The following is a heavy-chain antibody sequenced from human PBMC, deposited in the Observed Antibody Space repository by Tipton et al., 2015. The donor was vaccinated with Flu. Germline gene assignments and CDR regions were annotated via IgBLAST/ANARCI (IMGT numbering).Heavy chain of an antibody. Sequence: SLRLSCAASGFTVSSNYMSWVRQAPGKGLEWVSVIYSGGSTYYADSVKGRFTISRDNSKNTLYLQMNSLRAGDTAVYYCARLSSNVYGDYSLGTWGQGTLVTVSS. CDR3: ARLSSNVYGDYSLGT. CDR1: GFTVSSNY. CDR2: IYSGGST. D-gene: IGHD4-17*01. V-gene: IGHV3-53*01. J-gene: IGHJ5*02.